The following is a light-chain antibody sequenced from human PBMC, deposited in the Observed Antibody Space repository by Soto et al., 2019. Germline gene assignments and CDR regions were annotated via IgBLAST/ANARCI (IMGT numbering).Light chain of an antibody. Sequence: QAVVTQEPSLTVSPGGTVTLTCASSTGAVTSGYYPNWFQQKPGQPPRALICRTSNRHSWTPARFSGSLLGAKAALTLSGAQHEDEADYYCLLSYDNVWVFGGGTQLTVL. CDR1: TGAVTSGYY. J-gene: IGLJ3*02. V-gene: IGLV7-43*01. CDR2: RTS. CDR3: LLSYDNVWV.